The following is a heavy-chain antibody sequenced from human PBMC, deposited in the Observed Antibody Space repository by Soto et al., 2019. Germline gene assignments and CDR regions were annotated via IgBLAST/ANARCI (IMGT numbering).Heavy chain of an antibody. CDR2: VNHSGST. Sequence: SETLSLTCAVYGGSFSGYYWSWIRQPPGKGLQWIGEVNHSGSTNYNPSLKSRVTISVDTSKNQFSLKLSSVTAADTAVYYCASGGRVVVVPAAIQYYYHYMDVWGKGTTVTVSS. J-gene: IGHJ6*03. CDR1: GGSFSGYY. V-gene: IGHV4-34*01. CDR3: ASGGRVVVVPAAIQYYYHYMDV. D-gene: IGHD2-2*01.